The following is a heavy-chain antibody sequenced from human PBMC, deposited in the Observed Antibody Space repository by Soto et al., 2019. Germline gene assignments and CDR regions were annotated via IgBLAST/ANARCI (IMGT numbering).Heavy chain of an antibody. D-gene: IGHD4-4*01. CDR2: VSNDGSKK. CDR1: GFIFTSYI. Sequence: VPLVESGGGVVQPRRSLRLSCAASGFIFTSYIVHWVRQAPGKGLEWVASVSNDGSKKHYADAVKGRFSISRDNSKNTVYLKMNSLRTEDTAVYYCARDKGLLCDYNFDSWGQGTLVTVSS. V-gene: IGHV3-30*01. J-gene: IGHJ4*02. CDR3: ARDKGLLCDYNFDS.